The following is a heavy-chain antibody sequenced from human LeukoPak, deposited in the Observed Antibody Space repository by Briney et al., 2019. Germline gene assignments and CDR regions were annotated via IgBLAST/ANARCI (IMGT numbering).Heavy chain of an antibody. CDR3: ARGGGYGGNSGWYFDL. V-gene: IGHV3-74*01. D-gene: IGHD4-23*01. Sequence: GGSLRLSCAASGFTFSSSWMHWVRQGPGKGLVCISRINSDGTYADSVKGRFTISRDNARNTLYLQMDSLRAEDTAVYYCARGGGYGGNSGWYFDLRGRGTLVTVSS. CDR1: GFTFSSSW. J-gene: IGHJ2*01. CDR2: INSDG.